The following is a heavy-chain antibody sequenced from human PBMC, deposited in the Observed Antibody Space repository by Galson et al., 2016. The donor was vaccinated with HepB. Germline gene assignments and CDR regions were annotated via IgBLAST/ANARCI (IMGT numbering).Heavy chain of an antibody. V-gene: IGHV4-59*01. CDR1: GGSISTYY. J-gene: IGHJ3*02. Sequence: SETLSLTCAVSGGSISTYYWTWIRLPPDKGLQWIGYVYYAGSTLYNPSLKSRVTISLDTSKNQFSLNLISVTAADTAVYYCARGNGDAFDIWGQGTTVTISS. CDR3: ARGNGDAFDI. CDR2: VYYAGST.